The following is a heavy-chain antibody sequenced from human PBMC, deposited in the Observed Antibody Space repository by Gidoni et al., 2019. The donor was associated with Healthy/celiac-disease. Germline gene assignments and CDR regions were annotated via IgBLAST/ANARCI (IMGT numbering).Heavy chain of an antibody. CDR2: INHRGST. CDR1: GGSFSGYY. D-gene: IGHD3-9*01. CDR3: ARGEYFDWLFTHRHPRMDV. V-gene: IGHV4-34*01. Sequence: QVQLQQWGAGLLKPSETLSLTCAVYGGSFSGYYWSWIRQPPGKGLEWIGEINHRGSTNYNPSLKSRVTISVDTSKNQFSLKLSSVTAADTAVYYCARGEYFDWLFTHRHPRMDVWGQGTTVTVSS. J-gene: IGHJ6*02.